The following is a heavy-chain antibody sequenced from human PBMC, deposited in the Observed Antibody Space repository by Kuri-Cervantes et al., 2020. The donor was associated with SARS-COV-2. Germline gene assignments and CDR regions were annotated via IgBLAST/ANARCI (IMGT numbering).Heavy chain of an antibody. Sequence: GGSLRLSCAASGFTFSSYAMSWVRQAPGKGLEWVSAISGSGGSTYYADSVKGRFTISRDNSKNTLYLQMSSLRAEDTAVYYCARGVEQQLAGGYWGQGTLVTVSS. V-gene: IGHV3-23*01. CDR1: GFTFSSYA. J-gene: IGHJ4*02. CDR3: ARGVEQQLAGGY. CDR2: ISGSGGST. D-gene: IGHD6-13*01.